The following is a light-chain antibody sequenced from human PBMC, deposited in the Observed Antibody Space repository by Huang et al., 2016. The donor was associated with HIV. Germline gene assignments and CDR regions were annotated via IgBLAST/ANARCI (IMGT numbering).Light chain of an antibody. J-gene: IGKJ1*01. CDR1: QGINSY. CDR2: TAS. CDR3: QQLNSYPRT. Sequence: IRLPPSPSSLSASVGDRVTITCRARQGINSYLAWFQQKSGQAPKLLIYTASTLQSGGPSQFSGSRSGTDVTLTISSLQPEDFATYYCQQLNSYPRTFGQGTKVEVK. V-gene: IGKV1-9*01.